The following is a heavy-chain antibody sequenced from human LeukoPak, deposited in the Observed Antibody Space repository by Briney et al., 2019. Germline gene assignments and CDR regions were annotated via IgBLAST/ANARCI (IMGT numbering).Heavy chain of an antibody. CDR3: AKTPGDCTGGTCYSFDY. CDR1: GFTFSSYA. CDR2: ISGSGGST. D-gene: IGHD2-15*01. V-gene: IGHV3-23*01. Sequence: GGSLRLSCAASGFTFSSYAMSWVRQAPGKGLEWVSAISGSGGSTYYADSVKGRFTISRDNSKNTLYLQMNSLRAEDTAVYYCAKTPGDCTGGTCYSFDYWGQGSLVTVSS. J-gene: IGHJ4*02.